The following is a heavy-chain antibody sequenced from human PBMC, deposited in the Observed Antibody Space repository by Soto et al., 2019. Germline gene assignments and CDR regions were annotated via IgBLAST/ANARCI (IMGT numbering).Heavy chain of an antibody. J-gene: IGHJ4*02. CDR3: ARGYYSGSNPSSFDY. D-gene: IGHD1-26*01. Sequence: QLQLVQSGAEVREPGSSVKVSCKASGGTFSSYPVFWVRQAPGQGLEWMGGITPTLNIAKYAEKFQGRVTITADESTSTVNMHLSSLRSEDTAVYFCARGYYSGSNPSSFDYWGQGTLVAVSS. CDR1: GGTFSSYP. V-gene: IGHV1-69*01. CDR2: ITPTLNIA.